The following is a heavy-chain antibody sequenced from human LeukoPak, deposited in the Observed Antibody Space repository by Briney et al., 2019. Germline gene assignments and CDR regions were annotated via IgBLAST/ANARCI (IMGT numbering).Heavy chain of an antibody. D-gene: IGHD3-22*01. V-gene: IGHV4-39*01. Sequence: SETLSLTCTVSGGSISSSSYYWGWIRQPPGKGLEWIGSIYYSGSTYYNPSLKSRVTISVDTSKNQFSLKLSSVTAADTAVYYCARHDLGITRDAFDIWGQGTMVTVSP. CDR1: GGSISSSSYY. CDR3: ARHDLGITRDAFDI. CDR2: IYYSGST. J-gene: IGHJ3*02.